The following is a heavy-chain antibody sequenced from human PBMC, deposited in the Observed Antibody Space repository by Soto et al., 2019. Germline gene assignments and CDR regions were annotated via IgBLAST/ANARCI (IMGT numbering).Heavy chain of an antibody. J-gene: IGHJ4*02. CDR2: IKSNSDGGTT. Sequence: EVQLVESGGGLVKPGGSLRLSCAASGFTFSKAWMTWVRQAPGKGLEWVGRIKSNSDGGTTYYAAPVEGRFTISRDDSTDTVYLQMNSLRSEDTAIYYYTTTGTIDYWRQGTLLTVSS. D-gene: IGHD1-1*01. CDR1: GFTFSKAW. V-gene: IGHV3-15*01. CDR3: TTTGTIDY.